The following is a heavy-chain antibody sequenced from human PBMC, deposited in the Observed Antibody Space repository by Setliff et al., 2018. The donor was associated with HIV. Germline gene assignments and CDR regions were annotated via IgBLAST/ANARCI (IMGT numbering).Heavy chain of an antibody. J-gene: IGHJ4*02. V-gene: IGHV1-18*01. CDR1: GYNFGFYG. CDR3: VRDEKRAAGGSMYYFDY. Sequence: GASVKVSCKASGYNFGFYGISWVRQAPGQGLEWMGWVNEDNGDRNFAPSVQGRIALTTDTSTNTAYMELTNLRSDDTALYFCVRDEKRAAGGSMYYFDYWGQGTLVTVPQ. D-gene: IGHD5-12*01. CDR2: VNEDNGDR.